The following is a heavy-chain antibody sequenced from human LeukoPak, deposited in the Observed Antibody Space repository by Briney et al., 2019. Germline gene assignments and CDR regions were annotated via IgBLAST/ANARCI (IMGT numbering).Heavy chain of an antibody. V-gene: IGHV3-23*01. J-gene: IGHJ4*02. D-gene: IGHD2-2*01. CDR1: GFTFSSYA. CDR2: ISGSGGST. CDR3: AKDPSRIVVVPAAKGY. Sequence: GGSLRLSCAASGFTFSSYAMSWVRQAPGKGLEWVSAISGSGGSTYYADSVKGRFTISRDNSKNTLYLQMNSLRAEDTAVYYCAKDPSRIVVVPAAKGYWGQGTLVTVSS.